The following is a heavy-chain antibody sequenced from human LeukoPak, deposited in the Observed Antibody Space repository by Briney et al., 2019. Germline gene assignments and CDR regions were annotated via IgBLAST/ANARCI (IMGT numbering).Heavy chain of an antibody. J-gene: IGHJ6*02. Sequence: SETLSLTCTVSGGSISSGDYYWSWIRQPPGKGLEWIGYIYYSGSTYYNPSLKSRVTISVDTSKNQFSLKLSSVTAADTAVYYCARDKGTAMDAYYYYYGMDVWGQGTIVTVSS. CDR3: ARDKGTAMDAYYYYYGMDV. CDR2: IYYSGST. D-gene: IGHD5-18*01. CDR1: GGSISSGDYY. V-gene: IGHV4-30-4*01.